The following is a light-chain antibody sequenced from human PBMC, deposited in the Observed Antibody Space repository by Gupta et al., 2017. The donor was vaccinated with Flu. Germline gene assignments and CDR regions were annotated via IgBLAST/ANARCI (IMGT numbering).Light chain of an antibody. Sequence: QSALTQPASVSVSPGQPITISCTGTSSDVGGYNYVSWYQQHPGKAPKLMIYEVSNRPSGVSNRFSGSKSGNTASLTISGLQAEDEADYYCSSYTSSSTVVFGGGTKLTVL. CDR1: SSDVGGYNY. J-gene: IGLJ2*01. V-gene: IGLV2-14*01. CDR2: EVS. CDR3: SSYTSSSTVV.